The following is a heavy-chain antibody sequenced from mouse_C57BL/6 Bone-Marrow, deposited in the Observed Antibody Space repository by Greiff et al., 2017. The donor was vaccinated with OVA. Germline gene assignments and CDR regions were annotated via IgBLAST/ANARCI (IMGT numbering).Heavy chain of an antibody. CDR1: GYTFTTYP. J-gene: IGHJ2*01. CDR3: ARRDYGSSYLDY. CDR2: FHPYNDDT. V-gene: IGHV1-47*01. D-gene: IGHD1-1*01. Sequence: VQLQQSGAELVKPGASVKMSCKASGYTFTTYPIEWMKQNHGKSLEWIGNFHPYNDDTKYNEKFKGKATLTIEKSSSTVYLELSRLTSDDSAVYFCARRDYGSSYLDYWGQGTTLTVSS.